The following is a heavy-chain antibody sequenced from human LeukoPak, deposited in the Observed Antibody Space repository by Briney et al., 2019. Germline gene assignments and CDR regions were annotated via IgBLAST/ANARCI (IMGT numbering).Heavy chain of an antibody. CDR1: GDSIGTYY. D-gene: IGHD6-19*01. Sequence: SETLSLTCTVSGDSIGTYYWSWIRRPPGKGLEWIGHVYYAGITDYNPSLQSRATISVDPSRNQLSLKLNSVTAADTAVYYCARQGYKSGWYPTFDFWGPGTQVIVSS. V-gene: IGHV4-59*01. CDR2: VYYAGIT. J-gene: IGHJ4*02. CDR3: ARQGYKSGWYPTFDF.